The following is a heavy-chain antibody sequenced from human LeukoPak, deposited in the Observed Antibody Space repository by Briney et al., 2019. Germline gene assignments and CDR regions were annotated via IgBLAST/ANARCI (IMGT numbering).Heavy chain of an antibody. CDR2: ISAYNGNT. V-gene: IGHV1-18*01. Sequence: ASVKVSCKASGYTFTSYGISWVRQAPGQGLEWMGWISAYNGNTNYAQKLQGRVTMTTDTSTSTAYMELRSLRSDDTAVYYCALNWGLVVVPAAIGYYWGQGTLVIVSS. J-gene: IGHJ4*02. CDR3: ALNWGLVVVPAAIGYY. CDR1: GYTFTSYG. D-gene: IGHD2-2*01.